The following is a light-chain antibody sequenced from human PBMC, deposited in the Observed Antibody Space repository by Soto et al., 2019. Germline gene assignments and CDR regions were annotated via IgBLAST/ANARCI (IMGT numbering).Light chain of an antibody. CDR3: QQRSNWPPVT. CDR2: NAS. CDR1: QRVSSY. V-gene: IGKV3-11*01. Sequence: ELVLTQSPATLSLSPGERATLSCRASQRVSSYLAWYQQKPGQAPRLLIYNASNRATGIPARFSGSRSGTDFTLTISSLEPEDFAIYYCQQRSNWPPVTFGGGTKVEIK. J-gene: IGKJ4*01.